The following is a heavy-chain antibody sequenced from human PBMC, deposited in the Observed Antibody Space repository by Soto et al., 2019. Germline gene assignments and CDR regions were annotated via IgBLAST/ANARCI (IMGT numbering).Heavy chain of an antibody. CDR1: GFTFSSYA. V-gene: IGHV3-23*01. D-gene: IGHD5-12*01. CDR2: ISGSGGST. J-gene: IGHJ4*02. Sequence: GGSLRLSCAASGFTFSSYAMSWVRQAPGKGLEWVSAISGSGGSTYYADSVKGRFTISRDNSKNTLYLQMNSLRAEDTAVYYCAKGYLLRGYSGYDDYWGQGTLVTVSS. CDR3: AKGYLLRGYSGYDDY.